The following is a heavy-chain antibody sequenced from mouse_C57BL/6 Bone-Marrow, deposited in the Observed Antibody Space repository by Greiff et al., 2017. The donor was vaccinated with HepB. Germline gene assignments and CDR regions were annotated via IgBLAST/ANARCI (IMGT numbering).Heavy chain of an antibody. J-gene: IGHJ2*01. CDR2: IYPRSGNT. CDR3: AESDYYGFYFDC. CDR1: GYTFTSYG. D-gene: IGHD1-1*01. Sequence: VQLQQSGAELARPGASVKLSCKASGYTFTSYGISWVMQRTGQGLEWIGEIYPRSGNTYYNEKFKGKATLTADKSSSTAYMELRILTSEDSAVYFCAESDYYGFYFDCWGQGTTLTVSS. V-gene: IGHV1-81*01.